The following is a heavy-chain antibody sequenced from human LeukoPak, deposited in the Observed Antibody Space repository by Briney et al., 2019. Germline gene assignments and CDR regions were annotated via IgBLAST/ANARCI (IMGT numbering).Heavy chain of an antibody. CDR2: INHSGST. Sequence: GSLRLSCAASGFTFSDYYMSWIRQPPGKGLEWIGEINHSGSTNYNPPLKSRVTISVDTSKNQFSLKLSSVTAADTAVYYCARGQDIVVVVAATLFDYWGQGTLVTVSS. D-gene: IGHD2-15*01. CDR3: ARGQDIVVVVAATLFDY. J-gene: IGHJ4*02. CDR1: GFTFSDYY. V-gene: IGHV4-34*01.